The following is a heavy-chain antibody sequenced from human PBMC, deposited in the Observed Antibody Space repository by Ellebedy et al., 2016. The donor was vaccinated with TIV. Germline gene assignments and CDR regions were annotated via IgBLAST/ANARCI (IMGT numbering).Heavy chain of an antibody. V-gene: IGHV1-69*13. J-gene: IGHJ3*02. CDR3: ASRRGVRGVIIGGAFDI. CDR1: GGTFSSYA. Sequence: SVKVSXXASGGTFSSYAISWVRQAPGQGLEWMGGIIPIFGTANYAQKFQGRVTITADESTSTAYMELSSLRSEDTAVYYCASRRGVRGVIIGGAFDIWGQGTMVTVSS. D-gene: IGHD3-10*01. CDR2: IIPIFGTA.